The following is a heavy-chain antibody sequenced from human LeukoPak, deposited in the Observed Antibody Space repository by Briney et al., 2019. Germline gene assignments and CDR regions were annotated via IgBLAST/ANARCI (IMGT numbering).Heavy chain of an antibody. Sequence: AASVKVSCTASGGTFSSYAISWVRQAPGQGLEWMGRIIPILGIANYAQKFQGRVTITADKSTSTAYMELSSLRSEDTAVYYCARDRVLVGFDYWGQGTLVTVSS. J-gene: IGHJ4*02. V-gene: IGHV1-69*04. CDR2: IIPILGIA. D-gene: IGHD6-13*01. CDR3: ARDRVLVGFDY. CDR1: GGTFSSYA.